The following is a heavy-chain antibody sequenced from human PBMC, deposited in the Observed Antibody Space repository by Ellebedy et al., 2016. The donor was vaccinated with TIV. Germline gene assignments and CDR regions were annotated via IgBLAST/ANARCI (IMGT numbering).Heavy chain of an antibody. D-gene: IGHD3-3*01. J-gene: IGHJ6*03. V-gene: IGHV3-23*01. CDR2: ISGSGGST. CDR1: GFTFSSYA. Sequence: GGSLRLSXAASGFTFSSYAMSWVRQAPGKGLEWVSAISGSGGSTYYADSVKGRFTISRDNSKNTLYLQMNSLRAEDTAVYYCAKDAWSDYYYYYMDVWGKGTTVTVSS. CDR3: AKDAWSDYYYYYMDV.